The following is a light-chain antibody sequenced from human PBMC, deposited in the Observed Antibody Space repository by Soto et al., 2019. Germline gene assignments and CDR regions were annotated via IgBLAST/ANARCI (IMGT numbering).Light chain of an antibody. CDR1: QDINNY. CDR2: DAS. J-gene: IGKJ5*01. Sequence: DIQMTQSPSSLSASVGDRVTITCQASQDINNYLNWYQQKPGKAPKLLIYDASNLETGVPSRFSGSGSGTDFTFTISSLQPEDIATYYCQHCDSLPLTFGQGTRLEI. CDR3: QHCDSLPLT. V-gene: IGKV1-33*01.